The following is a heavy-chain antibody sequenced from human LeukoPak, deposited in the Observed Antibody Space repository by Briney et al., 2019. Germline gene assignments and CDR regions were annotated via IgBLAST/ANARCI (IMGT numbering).Heavy chain of an antibody. CDR3: ASGLGYYYDSSGYHDY. J-gene: IGHJ4*02. CDR1: GFTFSSYA. CDR2: ISGSGGST. V-gene: IGHV3-23*01. Sequence: GGSLRLSCAASGFTFSSYAMSWVRQAPGKGLEWVSAISGSGGSTYYADSVKGRFTISRDNSKNTLYLQMNSLRAEDTAVYYCASGLGYYYDSSGYHDYWGQGTLVTVSS. D-gene: IGHD3-22*01.